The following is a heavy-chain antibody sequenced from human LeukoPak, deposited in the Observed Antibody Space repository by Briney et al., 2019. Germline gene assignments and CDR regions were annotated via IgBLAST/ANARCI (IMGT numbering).Heavy chain of an antibody. J-gene: IGHJ4*02. CDR1: GFTVSNNY. CDR3: ARDPPAVAANTYG. Sequence: GGSLRLSCAASGFTVSNNYMRWVRQAPGKGLEWVSLIYSGGATFYADAVTGRFTISRDGSKNTLYLQMNSLRAEDTAVYYCARDPPAVAANTYGWGQGTLVTVSS. V-gene: IGHV3-66*01. D-gene: IGHD6-6*01. CDR2: IYSGGAT.